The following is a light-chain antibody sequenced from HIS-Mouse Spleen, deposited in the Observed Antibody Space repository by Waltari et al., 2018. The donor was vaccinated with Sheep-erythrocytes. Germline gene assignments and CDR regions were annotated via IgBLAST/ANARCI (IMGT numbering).Light chain of an antibody. V-gene: IGLV2-14*03. CDR1: TSDVGGYNY. CDR3: SSYTSSSTLV. CDR2: DVS. Sequence: QSAMTQPASVSGSPGQSITISCTGTTSDVGGYNYVSCYQQHPGKAPKLMIYDVSNRPSGVSNRFSGSKFGNTASLTISGLQAEDEADYYCSSYTSSSTLVFGGGTKLTVL. J-gene: IGLJ2*01.